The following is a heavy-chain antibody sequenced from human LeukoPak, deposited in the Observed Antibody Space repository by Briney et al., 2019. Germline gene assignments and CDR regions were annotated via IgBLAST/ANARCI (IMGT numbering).Heavy chain of an antibody. CDR3: ARDTPAGIAAKEPDY. Sequence: KTGGSLRLSCAASGFTFSSYSMNWVRQAPGKGLEWVSSISSSSSYIYYADSVKGRFTISRDNAKNSLYLQMNSLRAEDTAVYYCARDTPAGIAAKEPDYWGQGTLVTVSS. CDR1: GFTFSSYS. J-gene: IGHJ4*02. V-gene: IGHV3-21*01. CDR2: ISSSSSYI. D-gene: IGHD6-13*01.